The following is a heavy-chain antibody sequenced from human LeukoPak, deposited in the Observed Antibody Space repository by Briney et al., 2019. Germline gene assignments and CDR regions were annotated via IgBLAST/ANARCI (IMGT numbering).Heavy chain of an antibody. J-gene: IGHJ6*02. Sequence: PGGSLRLSCAASGFTLSSYSMNWVRQAPGKGLKWVSYISSSSSTIYYADSVKGRFTISRDNAKNSLYLQMNSPRAEDTAVYYCARDVPMVRGVIYYYYGMDVWGQGTTVTVSS. CDR2: ISSSSSTI. V-gene: IGHV3-48*04. D-gene: IGHD3-10*01. CDR1: GFTLSSYS. CDR3: ARDVPMVRGVIYYYYGMDV.